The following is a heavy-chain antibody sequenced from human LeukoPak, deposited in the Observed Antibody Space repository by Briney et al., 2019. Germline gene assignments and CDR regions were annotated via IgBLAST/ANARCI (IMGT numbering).Heavy chain of an antibody. Sequence: SVKVSCKASGGTFSIYAISWVRQAPGQGLEWMGGIIPIFGTANYAQKFQGRVTITADESPSTAYMELSSLRSEDTAVYYCARDPEYYCSGGSCYSYWGQGTLVTVSS. J-gene: IGHJ4*02. V-gene: IGHV1-69*13. CDR1: GGTFSIYA. D-gene: IGHD2-15*01. CDR3: ARDPEYYCSGGSCYSY. CDR2: IIPIFGTA.